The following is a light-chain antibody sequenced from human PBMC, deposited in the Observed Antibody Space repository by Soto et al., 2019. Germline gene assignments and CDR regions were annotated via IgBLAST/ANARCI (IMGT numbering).Light chain of an antibody. CDR3: QQYDNWPYT. Sequence: EIVMTQSPGTLSVSPGERATLSCRASQRVSSNLAWYQQKPGQPPRLLISGASTRATGILARLSGSGSGTELTLTISSLQPEDFALSYCQQYDNWPYTFGQGTKLEIK. V-gene: IGKV3-15*01. CDR1: QRVSSN. J-gene: IGKJ2*01. CDR2: GAS.